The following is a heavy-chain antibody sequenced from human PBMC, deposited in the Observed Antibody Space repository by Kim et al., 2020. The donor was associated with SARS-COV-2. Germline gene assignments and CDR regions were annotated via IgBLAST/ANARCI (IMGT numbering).Heavy chain of an antibody. J-gene: IGHJ3*02. CDR3: ASTYYYDSSGYRDDAFVI. V-gene: IGHV3-23*01. CDR2: ISGSGGST. D-gene: IGHD3-22*01. Sequence: GGSLRLSCAASGFTFSSYAMSWVRQAPGKGLEWVSAISGSGGSTYYADSVKGRFTISRDNSKNTLYLQMNSLRAEDTAVYYCASTYYYDSSGYRDDAFVIWGQGTMGTVSS. CDR1: GFTFSSYA.